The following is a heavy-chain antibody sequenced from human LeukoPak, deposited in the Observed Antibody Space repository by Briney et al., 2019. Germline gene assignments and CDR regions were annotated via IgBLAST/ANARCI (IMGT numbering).Heavy chain of an antibody. CDR3: AREEATTVRGVSDY. V-gene: IGHV3-33*01. Sequence: PGRSLRLSCAASRFTFSIYGMRWVRQAPGKGLEWVALIWFDGTKKYYADSVKGRFTISRDNSKNTLYLQMNSLRAEDTAVYYCAREEATTVRGVSDYWGQGTLVTVSS. CDR2: IWFDGTKK. CDR1: RFTFSIYG. J-gene: IGHJ4*02. D-gene: IGHD3-10*01.